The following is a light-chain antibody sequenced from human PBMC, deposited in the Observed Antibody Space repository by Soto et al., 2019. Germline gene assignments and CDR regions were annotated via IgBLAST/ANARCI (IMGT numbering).Light chain of an antibody. Sequence: EIVMTQSPATLSVSPGERATLSCRASQSVSRNLAWYQQKTGQTPRLLIYSASTRATGIPARFSGSGSGTEFTLTISSLQSEYLAVYYCQQYNNWSPCTFGQGTKVEIK. J-gene: IGKJ1*01. CDR2: SAS. V-gene: IGKV3-15*01. CDR1: QSVSRN. CDR3: QQYNNWSPCT.